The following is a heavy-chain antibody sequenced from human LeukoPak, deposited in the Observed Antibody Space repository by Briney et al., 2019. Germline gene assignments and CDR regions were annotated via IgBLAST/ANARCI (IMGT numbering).Heavy chain of an antibody. CDR3: ARRRRRRSEGAFDI. J-gene: IGHJ3*02. CDR2: INQDGSER. Sequence: GGSLRLSCAASRFTFSNYWMSWVRQAPGKGLEWVANINQDGSERYYVDSVKGRFTISRDNTKNSLYLQMNSLRAEDTAVYYCARRRRRRSEGAFDIWGQGTMVTVSS. D-gene: IGHD2-15*01. V-gene: IGHV3-7*01. CDR1: RFTFSNYW.